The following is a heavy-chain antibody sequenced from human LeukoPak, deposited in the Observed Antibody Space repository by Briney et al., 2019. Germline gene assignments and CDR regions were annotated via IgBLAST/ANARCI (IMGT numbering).Heavy chain of an antibody. Sequence: SETLSLTCTVSGGSISSSSYYWGWIRQPPGKGLEWIGSIYYSGSTYYNPSLKSRVTISVDTSKNRFSLKLSSVTAADTAVYYCATATVTTYTYWGQGTLVTVSS. CDR2: IYYSGST. CDR1: GGSISSSSYY. V-gene: IGHV4-39*07. D-gene: IGHD4-17*01. J-gene: IGHJ4*02. CDR3: ATATVTTYTY.